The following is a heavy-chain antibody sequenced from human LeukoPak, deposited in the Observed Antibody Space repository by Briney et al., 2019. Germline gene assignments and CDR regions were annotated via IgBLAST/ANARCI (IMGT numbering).Heavy chain of an antibody. D-gene: IGHD2-2*01. J-gene: IGHJ3*02. V-gene: IGHV1-69*01. CDR2: IIPIFGTA. CDR1: GGTFSSYA. CDR3: ARSGVPAAMRGSAFDI. Sequence: ASVKVSCKASGGTFSSYAISWVRQAPGQGLEWMGGIIPIFGTANYALKFQGRVTITADESTSTAYMELSSLRSEDTAVYYCARSGVPAAMRGSAFDIWGQGTMVTVSS.